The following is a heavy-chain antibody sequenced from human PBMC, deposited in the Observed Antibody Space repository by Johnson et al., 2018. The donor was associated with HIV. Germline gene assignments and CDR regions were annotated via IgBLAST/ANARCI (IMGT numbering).Heavy chain of an antibody. CDR3: ARAPKQGFRDFAGGAFDV. J-gene: IGHJ3*01. V-gene: IGHV3-11*04. Sequence: QVQLVESGGGLIQPGGSLRLSCAASGFTVSSNYMSWLRQAPGKGLEWVSYISSTASTIYYADSVNGRFTISRDNAKNSLYLQMNSLRVDDTALYYCARAPKQGFRDFAGGAFDVWGQGTMVTVSS. CDR1: GFTVSSNY. D-gene: IGHD2-21*02. CDR2: ISSTASTI.